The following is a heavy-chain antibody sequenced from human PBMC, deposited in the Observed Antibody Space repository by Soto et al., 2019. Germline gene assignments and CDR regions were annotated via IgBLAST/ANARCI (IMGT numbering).Heavy chain of an antibody. J-gene: IGHJ2*01. CDR3: ARRRGVVNSRSNWYFDL. D-gene: IGHD2-15*01. CDR2: IYYSGST. Sequence: QVQLQESGPGLVKPSETLSLTCTVSGGSISSYYWSWIRQPPGKGLEWIGYIYYSGSTNYNPSLKSRVTISVDTSKNQCSLKLSSVTAADTAVYYCARRRGVVNSRSNWYFDLWGRGTLVTVSS. CDR1: GGSISSYY. V-gene: IGHV4-59*01.